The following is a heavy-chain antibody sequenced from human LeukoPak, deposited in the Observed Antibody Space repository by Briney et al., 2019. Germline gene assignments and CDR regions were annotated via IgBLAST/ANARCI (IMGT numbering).Heavy chain of an antibody. Sequence: AAVKVSCKASGGTCSSYAISGVRPAPGQGLEWMGGIIPIFGTPNYAQKFQGRVTITTDESTSTAYMELSSLRSEDTAVYYCAREGGDCSSTSRYPYNWFDPWGQGTLVTVSS. V-gene: IGHV1-69*05. CDR3: AREGGDCSSTSRYPYNWFDP. CDR2: IIPIFGTP. D-gene: IGHD2-2*01. J-gene: IGHJ5*02. CDR1: GGTCSSYA.